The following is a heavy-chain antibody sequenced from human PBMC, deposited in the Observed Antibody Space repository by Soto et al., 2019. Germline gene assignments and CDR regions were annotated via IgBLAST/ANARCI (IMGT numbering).Heavy chain of an antibody. D-gene: IGHD1-26*01. J-gene: IGHJ6*02. Sequence: EVQLVETGGGLIQPGGSLRLSCAASGLTVSSNYMSWVRQAPGKGLEWVSVTYSGGNTNYADSVKGRFTISRDKSKNTVYLQMNGLRAEDTAVYYCARREAPGVGSVCLDVWGQGTTVTVSS. CDR1: GLTVSSNY. V-gene: IGHV3-53*02. CDR3: ARREAPGVGSVCLDV. CDR2: TYSGGNT.